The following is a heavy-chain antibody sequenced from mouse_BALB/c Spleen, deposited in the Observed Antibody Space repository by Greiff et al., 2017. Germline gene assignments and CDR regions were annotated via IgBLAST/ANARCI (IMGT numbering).Heavy chain of an antibody. Sequence: QVQLQQSGPGLVAPSQSLSITCTVSGFSLTGYGVNWVRQPPGKGLEWLGMIWGDGSTDYNSALKSRLSISKDNSKSQVFLKLNSLQTDDTATYYCANFYYRYDAFAYWGQGTLVTVSA. V-gene: IGHV2-6-7*01. D-gene: IGHD2-14*01. CDR1: GFSLTGYG. CDR2: IWGDGST. J-gene: IGHJ3*01. CDR3: ANFYYRYDAFAY.